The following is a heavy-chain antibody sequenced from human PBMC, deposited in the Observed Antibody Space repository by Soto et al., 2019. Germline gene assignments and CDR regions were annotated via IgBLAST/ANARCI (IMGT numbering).Heavy chain of an antibody. CDR3: AKGVVRGYSYGPYYHYYGMDV. CDR2: ISWDGGST. J-gene: IGHJ6*02. D-gene: IGHD5-18*01. Sequence: GSLRLSCAASGFTFDDYTMHWVRQAPGKGLEWVSLISWDGGSTYYADSVKGRFTISRDNSKNSLYLQMNSLRTEDTALYYCAKGVVRGYSYGPYYHYYGMDVWGQGTTVTVS. V-gene: IGHV3-43*01. CDR1: GFTFDDYT.